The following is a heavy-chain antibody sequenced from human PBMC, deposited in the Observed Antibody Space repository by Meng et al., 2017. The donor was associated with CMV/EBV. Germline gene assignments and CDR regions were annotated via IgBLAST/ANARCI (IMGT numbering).Heavy chain of an antibody. D-gene: IGHD6-6*01. CDR2: TYYRSKWYN. CDR1: GDSVSSNSAA. J-gene: IGHJ4*02. CDR3: ARDSERLVSFDY. V-gene: IGHV6-1*01. Sequence: SQTLSLTCAISGDSVSSNSAAWDWIRQSPARGLEWLGRTYYRSKWYNDYAVSVKRRITINPDTSKNQFSLQLNSVTPEDTAVYYCARDSERLVSFDYWGQGTLVTVSS.